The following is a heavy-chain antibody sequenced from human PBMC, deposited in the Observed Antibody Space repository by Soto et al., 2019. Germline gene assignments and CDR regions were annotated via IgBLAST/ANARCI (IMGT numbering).Heavy chain of an antibody. Sequence: QVQLQQWGAGLLKPSETLSLTCAVYGGSFSGYYWSWIRQPPGKGLEWIGEINHSGSTNYNPSLKSRVTISVDTSKNQFSLKLSSVTAADTAVYYCARVKGAMVRGVGFDYWGQGTLVTVSS. J-gene: IGHJ4*02. CDR2: INHSGST. CDR3: ARVKGAMVRGVGFDY. D-gene: IGHD3-10*01. V-gene: IGHV4-34*01. CDR1: GGSFSGYY.